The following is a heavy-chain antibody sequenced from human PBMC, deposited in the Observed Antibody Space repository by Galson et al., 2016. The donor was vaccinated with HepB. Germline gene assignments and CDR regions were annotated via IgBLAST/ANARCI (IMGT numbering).Heavy chain of an antibody. CDR1: GFSFSNSG. Sequence: SLRLSCAASGFSFSNSGMSWVRQAPGRGLEWVSGITRSGGATHYADFVKGRFTTSRDNSKNTLYLYMNNLTAGDTAIYYCGKHGGFDYWGQGALVTVSS. D-gene: IGHD3-16*01. V-gene: IGHV3-23*01. J-gene: IGHJ4*02. CDR2: ITRSGGAT. CDR3: GKHGGFDY.